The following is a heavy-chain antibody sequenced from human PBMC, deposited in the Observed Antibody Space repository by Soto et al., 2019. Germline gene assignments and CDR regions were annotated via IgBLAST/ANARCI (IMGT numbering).Heavy chain of an antibody. CDR1: GGTFSSYA. Sequence: QVQLVQSGAEVKKPGSSVKVSCKASGGTFSSYAISWVRQAPGQGLEWMGGIIPIFGTANYAQKFQGRVTITADESRSTAYMELSSLRSEDTAVYYCASGYCSSTSCSRYYFDYWGQGTLVTVSS. CDR2: IIPIFGTA. D-gene: IGHD2-2*01. CDR3: ASGYCSSTSCSRYYFDY. V-gene: IGHV1-69*01. J-gene: IGHJ4*02.